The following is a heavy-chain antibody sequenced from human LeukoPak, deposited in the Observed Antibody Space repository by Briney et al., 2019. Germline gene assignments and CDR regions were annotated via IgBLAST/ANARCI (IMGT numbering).Heavy chain of an antibody. D-gene: IGHD6-13*01. CDR1: GFTFSAYW. CDR3: AKDIFTGIAAAGAIDY. J-gene: IGHJ4*02. CDR2: IKQDGSEK. Sequence: GGSLRLSCAASGFTFSAYWMNWVRQAPGKGLEWVANIKQDGSEKYYMDSVKGRFTFSRDNAKNSLFLQMNSLRAEDTALYYCAKDIFTGIAAAGAIDYWGQGTLVTVSS. V-gene: IGHV3-7*03.